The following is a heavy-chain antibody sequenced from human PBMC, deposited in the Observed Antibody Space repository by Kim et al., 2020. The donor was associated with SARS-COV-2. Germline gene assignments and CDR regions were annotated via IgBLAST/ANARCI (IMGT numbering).Heavy chain of an antibody. CDR3: ARDLLSGSLIYYFDY. V-gene: IGHV1-3*01. D-gene: IGHD1-26*01. CDR2: INAGKGNT. J-gene: IGHJ4*02. CDR1: GYTFTSYV. Sequence: ASVKVSCKASGYTFTSYVIHWVRQAPGQRLEWMGWINAGKGNTKYSQKFQGRVTITRDTSASTAYMELSSLRSEDTAVYYCARDLLSGSLIYYFDYWGQGTLVTVSS.